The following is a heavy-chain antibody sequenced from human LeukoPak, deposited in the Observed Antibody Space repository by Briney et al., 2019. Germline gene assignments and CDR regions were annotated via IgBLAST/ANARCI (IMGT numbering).Heavy chain of an antibody. CDR3: PSTLDY. CDR1: GDSISSRSDY. V-gene: IGHV4-39*02. J-gene: IGHJ4*02. D-gene: IGHD2-15*01. Sequence: SETLSLTCTVSGDSISSRSDYWGWFRQPPGKGLEWIGNFYYSGNTYYNPSLKSRVTISVDTSKNHFSLKLNSVTAADTAIYYCPSTLDYWGAGAPGTVSS. CDR2: FYYSGNT.